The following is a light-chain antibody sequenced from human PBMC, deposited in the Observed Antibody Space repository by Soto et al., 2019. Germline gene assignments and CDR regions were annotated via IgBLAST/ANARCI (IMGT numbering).Light chain of an antibody. CDR2: GAF. V-gene: IGKV3-20*01. Sequence: EIVLTQSPDTLSLSPGERATLSCRASQSVSNSYLAWYQQKPGQAPSLLIYGAFLRATGIPDRFSGSGSGTGFTLSISRLEPEDFAVYYCQQYGSSPRTFGQGTKVEIK. CDR1: QSVSNSY. J-gene: IGKJ1*01. CDR3: QQYGSSPRT.